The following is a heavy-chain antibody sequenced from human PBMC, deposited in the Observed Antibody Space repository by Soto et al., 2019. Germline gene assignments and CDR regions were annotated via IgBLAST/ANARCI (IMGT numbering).Heavy chain of an antibody. CDR2: IYYSGST. J-gene: IGHJ1*01. V-gene: IGHV4-39*01. CDR3: ARLYCGGGSCYSPPAYFQR. D-gene: IGHD2-15*01. CDR1: GGSLSNRDYY. Sequence: AETLSLTCAVSGGSLSNRDYYWVWLRHPPGMGLEWIGSIYYSGSTYYNPSLKSRVTISVDTSKNQVSLKLRSATAADTAVYYCARLYCGGGSCYSPPAYFQRWGQGTLVTVSS.